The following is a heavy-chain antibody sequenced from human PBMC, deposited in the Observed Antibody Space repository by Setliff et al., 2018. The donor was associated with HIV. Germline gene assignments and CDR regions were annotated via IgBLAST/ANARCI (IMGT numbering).Heavy chain of an antibody. V-gene: IGHV4-4*09. J-gene: IGHJ6*02. CDR1: DDPINSFY. CDR2: IYTSGST. Sequence: PSETLSLTCTVSDDPINSFYWSWIRQPPGKGLEWIGYIYTSGSTNYNPSLEGRVTISVDTSNNQFTLRLKSVTAADTAVYYCARLGRNLRFLTVWGQGTTVTVSS. CDR3: ARLGRNLRFLTV. D-gene: IGHD3-3*01.